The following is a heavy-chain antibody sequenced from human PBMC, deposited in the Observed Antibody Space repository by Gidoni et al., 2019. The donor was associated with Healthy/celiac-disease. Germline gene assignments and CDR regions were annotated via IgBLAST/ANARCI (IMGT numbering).Heavy chain of an antibody. CDR1: GFTFSDHY. V-gene: IGHV3-72*01. J-gene: IGHJ4*02. CDR2: TRNKANSYTT. CDR3: AREFDGYNYAE. Sequence: EVQLVESGGGLVQPGGSLRLSCAASGFTFSDHYMDWVRPAPGKGLEWVVLTRNKANSYTTEYAASVKGRFTISRDDSKNSLYLQMNSLKTEDTAVYYCAREFDGYNYAEWGQGTLVTVSS. D-gene: IGHD5-12*01.